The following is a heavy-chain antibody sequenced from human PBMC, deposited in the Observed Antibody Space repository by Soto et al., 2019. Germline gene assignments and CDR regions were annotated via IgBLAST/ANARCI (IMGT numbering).Heavy chain of an antibody. V-gene: IGHV4-39*01. J-gene: IGHJ6*02. CDR3: ARLHGYCIGSSCHGHYAMDV. CDR2: IYDSGRT. Sequence: QLQLQESGPGLVKPSETLSLTCTVSSASISSSSYTWGWIRQPPGKGLEWIGSIYDSGRTYYNPSLNSRVTASAETTKNQFSLKVTSVTAADTAVYYCARLHGYCIGSSCHGHYAMDVWGQGTTVTVSS. CDR1: SASISSSSYT. D-gene: IGHD2-2*01.